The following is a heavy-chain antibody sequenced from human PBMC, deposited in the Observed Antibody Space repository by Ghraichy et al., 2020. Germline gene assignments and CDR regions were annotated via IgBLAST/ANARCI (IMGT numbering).Heavy chain of an antibody. CDR1: GFTFSSYW. CDR3: SRVKSAWYGMDV. J-gene: IGHJ6*02. Sequence: GGSLRLSCAASGFTFSSYWMSWVRQAPGKGLEWMAHIKQDGSEKYYVDSVKGRFTISRDNAKNSLYLQMNSLRAEDTAVYYCSRVKSAWYGMDVWGHGNTVIISS. D-gene: IGHD3-3*02. V-gene: IGHV3-7*03. CDR2: IKQDGSEK.